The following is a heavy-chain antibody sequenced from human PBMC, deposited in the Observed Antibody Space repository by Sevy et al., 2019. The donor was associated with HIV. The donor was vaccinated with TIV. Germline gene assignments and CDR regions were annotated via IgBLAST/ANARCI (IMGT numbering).Heavy chain of an antibody. CDR1: GFNLGDYA. J-gene: IGHJ6*02. D-gene: IGHD3-22*01. CDR2: MRSKAFAGTT. CDR3: AKDAYYYDGSGYSMSQWYYGMDV. V-gene: IGHV3-49*04. Sequence: GGSQRLSCSTSGFNLGDYAMSWVRQSPGKGLEWVGFMRSKAFAGTTEYAASVKGRFTISTDDSKASAHLQMNSLRAEDTAVYYCAKDAYYYDGSGYSMSQWYYGMDVWGQGTTVTVSS.